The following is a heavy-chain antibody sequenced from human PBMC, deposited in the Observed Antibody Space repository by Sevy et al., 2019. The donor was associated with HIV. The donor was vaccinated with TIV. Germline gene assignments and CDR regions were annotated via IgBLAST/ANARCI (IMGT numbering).Heavy chain of an antibody. CDR2: IYWDDDK. CDR1: GFSLSSSGVG. CDR3: AHSQTPDSPGDH. Sequence: SGPTLVKPTQTLTLTCTFSGFSLSSSGVGVGWIRQPPGKALEWLALIYWDDDKRYSPSLKSRLNITKDTSKNQVVLTMTNMDPVDTATYYCAHSQTPDSPGDHWGQGTLVTVSS. J-gene: IGHJ4*02. D-gene: IGHD2-15*01. V-gene: IGHV2-5*02.